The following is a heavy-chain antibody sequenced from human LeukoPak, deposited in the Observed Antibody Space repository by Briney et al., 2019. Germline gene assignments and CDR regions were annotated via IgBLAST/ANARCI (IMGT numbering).Heavy chain of an antibody. V-gene: IGHV1-69*04. CDR3: ARNSGSYYCLEY. CDR1: GGTFSSYA. D-gene: IGHD1-26*01. CDR2: IIPILGIA. Sequence: GASVKVSCKASGGTFSSYAISWVRQAPGQGLEWMGRIIPILGIANYAQKFQGRVTITADKSTSTAYMELSSLRSEDTAVYYCARNSGSYYCLEYWGQGTLVTVSS. J-gene: IGHJ4*02.